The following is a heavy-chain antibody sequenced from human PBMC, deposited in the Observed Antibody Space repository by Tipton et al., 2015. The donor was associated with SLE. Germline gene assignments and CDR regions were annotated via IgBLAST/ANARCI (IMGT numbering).Heavy chain of an antibody. D-gene: IGHD3-10*01. CDR3: ARDVSSTLAFDI. CDR2: ISSSGSTI. Sequence: SLRLSCAASGFTFSDYYMSWIRQAPGKGLEWVSYISSSGSTIYYADSVKGRFTISRDNAKNSLYLQMNSLRAEDTAVYYCARDVSSTLAFDIWGQGTMVTVSS. CDR1: GFTFSDYY. V-gene: IGHV3-11*04. J-gene: IGHJ3*02.